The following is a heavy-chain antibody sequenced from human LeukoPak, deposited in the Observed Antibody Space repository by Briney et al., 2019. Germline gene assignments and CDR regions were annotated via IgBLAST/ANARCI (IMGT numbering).Heavy chain of an antibody. CDR1: GFTFSSYA. J-gene: IGHJ4*02. V-gene: IGHV3-23*01. CDR3: AIKSDIKYYDILTGLY. CDR2: ISGSGGST. D-gene: IGHD3-9*01. Sequence: PGGSLRLSCAASGFTFSSYAMSWVRQAPGKGLEWVSAISGSGGSTYYADSVKGRFTISRDNSKNTLYLQMNSLRAEDTAVYYCAIKSDIKYYDILTGLYWGQGTLVTVSS.